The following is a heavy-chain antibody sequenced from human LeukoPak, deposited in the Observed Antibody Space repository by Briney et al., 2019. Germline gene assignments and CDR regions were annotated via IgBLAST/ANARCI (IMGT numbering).Heavy chain of an antibody. CDR3: ARYGYDSGRGFDP. CDR1: GFTFSSYG. J-gene: IGHJ5*02. V-gene: IGHV3-33*01. CDR2: IWYDGSTK. Sequence: GGSLRLSCAASGFTFSSYGMHWVRQAPGMGLEWVAVIWYDGSTKYYADSVKGRFTISRDNSKNTLYLQMNSLRAEDTAVYYCARYGYDSGRGFDPWGQGILVTVST. D-gene: IGHD3-10*01.